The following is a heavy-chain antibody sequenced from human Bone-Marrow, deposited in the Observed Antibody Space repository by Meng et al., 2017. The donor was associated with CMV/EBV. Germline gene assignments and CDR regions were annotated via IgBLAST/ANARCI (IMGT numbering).Heavy chain of an antibody. Sequence: GSLRLSCTVSGGFISSSSYYWGWIRQPPGKGLEWIGSIYYSGSTYYNPSLKSRVTISVDTSKNQFSLKLSSVTAADTAVYYCARVRTRTIFGVVDYYFDYWGQGTLVTVSS. V-gene: IGHV4-39*07. CDR3: ARVRTRTIFGVVDYYFDY. CDR1: GGFISSSSYY. D-gene: IGHD3-3*01. CDR2: IYYSGST. J-gene: IGHJ4*02.